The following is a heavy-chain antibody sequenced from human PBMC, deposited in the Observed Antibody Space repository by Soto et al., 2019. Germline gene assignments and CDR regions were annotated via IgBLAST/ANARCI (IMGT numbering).Heavy chain of an antibody. Sequence: SVKLSCKASGCTFSSYAISWVRQAPEQGLEWMGGIIPIFGTANYAQKFQGRVTITADESTSTAYMELSSLRSEDTAVYYCARGGGTPPPYYYYGMDVWGQGTTVTVSS. V-gene: IGHV1-69*13. J-gene: IGHJ6*02. D-gene: IGHD2-15*01. CDR2: IIPIFGTA. CDR1: GCTFSSYA. CDR3: ARGGGTPPPYYYYGMDV.